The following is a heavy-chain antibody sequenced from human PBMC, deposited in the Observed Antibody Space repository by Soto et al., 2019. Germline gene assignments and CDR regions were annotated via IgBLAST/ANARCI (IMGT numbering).Heavy chain of an antibody. Sequence: SETLSLTCTVSGGSISSDYWSWIRQPPGKGLEWIGNIYSSGSTNYNPSLKSRVTISVDTSKNQFSLKLSSVTAADTAVYYCARRRGITMIVVVSRHGMDVWGQGTTVTVSS. CDR3: ARRRGITMIVVVSRHGMDV. D-gene: IGHD3-22*01. CDR2: IYSSGST. J-gene: IGHJ6*02. CDR1: GGSISSDY. V-gene: IGHV4-59*12.